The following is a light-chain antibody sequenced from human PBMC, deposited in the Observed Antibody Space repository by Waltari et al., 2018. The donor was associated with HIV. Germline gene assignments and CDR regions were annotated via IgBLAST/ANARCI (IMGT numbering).Light chain of an antibody. Sequence: SGLRVDTYNIYWFWQKPGSPPQFLLRFKSGLDIYEASELPSRFTGSKDASANAGFLVISGLQAEDAADYYCMIWHKNTAMFGGGTRLTVL. CDR2: FKSGLDI. J-gene: IGLJ3*02. V-gene: IGLV5-45*01. CDR3: MIWHKNTAM. CDR1: SGLRVDTYN.